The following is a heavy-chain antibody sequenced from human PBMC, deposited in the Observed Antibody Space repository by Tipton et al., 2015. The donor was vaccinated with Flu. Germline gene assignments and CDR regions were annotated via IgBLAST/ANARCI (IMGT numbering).Heavy chain of an antibody. D-gene: IGHD4-11*01. CDR1: GGSISSYY. CDR3: ARRDYSNYVSVPKNWFDP. J-gene: IGHJ5*02. Sequence: TLSLTCTVSGGSISSYYWSWIRQPPGKGLEWIGYIYYSGSTNYNPSLKSRVTISIDTSKNQFSLRLSSVTAADTAVYYCARRDYSNYVSVPKNWFDPWGQGTLVTVSS. CDR2: IYYSGST. V-gene: IGHV4-59*08.